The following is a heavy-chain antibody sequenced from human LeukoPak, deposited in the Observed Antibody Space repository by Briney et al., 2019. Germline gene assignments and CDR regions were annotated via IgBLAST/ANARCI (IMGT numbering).Heavy chain of an antibody. V-gene: IGHV4-38-2*02. D-gene: IGHD1-20*01. CDR2: IYHSGGST. CDR3: ARDHTTLTGHIQYFDP. Sequence: SETLSLTCTVSNYSISSSHYWGWIRQSPGKGLEWIGSIYHSGGSTFYNPSLESRITISVDTSKNQSSLKLNSVTAADTAVYYCARDHTTLTGHIQYFDPWGQGTLVTVSS. CDR1: NYSISSSHY. J-gene: IGHJ5*02.